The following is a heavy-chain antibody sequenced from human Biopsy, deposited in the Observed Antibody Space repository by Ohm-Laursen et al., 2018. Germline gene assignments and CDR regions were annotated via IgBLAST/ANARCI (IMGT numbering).Heavy chain of an antibody. V-gene: IGHV4-59*01. CDR2: VYYTGST. CDR3: ARDRGYYSDRTVPGYFDL. Sequence: GTLSLTCTVSGDSISSYYWSWIRQPPGKGLEWIGNVYYTGSTDYNPSLQSRVTISVDTSKNHFSLRLRSVNPAETAIYCARDRGYYSDRTVPGYFDLWGRGTLVTVSS. J-gene: IGHJ2*01. D-gene: IGHD3-22*01. CDR1: GDSISSYY.